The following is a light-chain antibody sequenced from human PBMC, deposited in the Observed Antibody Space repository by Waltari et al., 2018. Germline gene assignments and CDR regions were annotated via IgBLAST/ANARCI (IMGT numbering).Light chain of an antibody. Sequence: MQMTQSPSSLSASVGDTVTITCQASQEINNYLNWYQQKPGKAPKLLIYDASNLETGVPSRFSGSGTGTDFTHTINSLQPEDVATYYCQQYDNNVGPGTKVDIK. CDR1: QEINNY. V-gene: IGKV1-33*01. CDR2: DAS. J-gene: IGKJ3*01. CDR3: QQYDNN.